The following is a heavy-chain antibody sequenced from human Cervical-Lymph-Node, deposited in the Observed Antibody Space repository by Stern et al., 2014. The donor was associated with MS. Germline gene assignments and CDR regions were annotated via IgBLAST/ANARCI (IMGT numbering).Heavy chain of an antibody. CDR3: AIFHPPR. J-gene: IGHJ3*01. Sequence: VQLVESGAEMKKPGSSVKVSCKASGGTFSNYAFNWVRQAPGQGLEWMGLIIPKYGTPNYAQKFQGRVTIVADESTVYMELTRLRSEDAAVYYCAIFHPPRWGQGTMVTVSS. CDR2: IIPKYGTP. V-gene: IGHV1-69*01. CDR1: GGTFSNYA.